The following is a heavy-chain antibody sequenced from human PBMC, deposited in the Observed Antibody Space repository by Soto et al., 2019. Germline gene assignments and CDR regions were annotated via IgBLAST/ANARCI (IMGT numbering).Heavy chain of an antibody. CDR3: AREGYCSGGSCYSYYYYYGMDV. CDR2: INPNSGGT. V-gene: IGHV1-2*04. CDR1: GYTFTGYY. D-gene: IGHD2-15*01. Sequence: ASVKVSCKASGYTFTGYYRHWVRQAPGQGLEWMGWINPNSGGTNYAQKFQGWVTMTRDTSISTAYMELSRLRSDDTAVYYCAREGYCSGGSCYSYYYYYGMDVWGQGTTGALSS. J-gene: IGHJ6*02.